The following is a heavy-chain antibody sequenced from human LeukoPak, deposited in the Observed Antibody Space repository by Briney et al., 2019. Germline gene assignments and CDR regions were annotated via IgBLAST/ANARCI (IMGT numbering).Heavy chain of an antibody. V-gene: IGHV3-7*01. CDR1: GLTFNSYW. J-gene: IGHJ4*02. CDR2: IKQDGSEE. Sequence: PGGSLRLSCATFGLTFNSYWMSWVRQAPGQGLEWVANIKQDGSEEYYVDSVKGRFTISRDNAKNPLFLQMNSLRAEDTAVYYCARGRFCSSTSCSHFDIWGQGTLVTVSS. CDR3: ARGRFCSSTSCSHFDI. D-gene: IGHD2-2*01.